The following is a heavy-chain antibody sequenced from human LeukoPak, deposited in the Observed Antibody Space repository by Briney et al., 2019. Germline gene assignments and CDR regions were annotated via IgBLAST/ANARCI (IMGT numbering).Heavy chain of an antibody. CDR3: ASPAMAFIDQGRYNYYYYMDV. J-gene: IGHJ6*03. V-gene: IGHV4-39*01. Sequence: SETLSLTCTVSGGSISSSSYNWGWIRQPPGKGLEWIGSFDNSGSTYYNPSLKSRVTISVDTSKNQFSLKLSSVTAADTAVYYCASPAMAFIDQGRYNYYYYMDVWGKGTTVTVSS. CDR1: GGSISSSSYN. D-gene: IGHD5-18*01. CDR2: FDNSGST.